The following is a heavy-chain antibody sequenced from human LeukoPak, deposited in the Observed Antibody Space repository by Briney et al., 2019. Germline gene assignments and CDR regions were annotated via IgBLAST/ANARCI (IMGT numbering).Heavy chain of an antibody. J-gene: IGHJ4*02. Sequence: GGSLRLSCAASGFTFSNAWMSWVRQAPGKGLEWVVRIKSKTDGGTTDYAAPVKGRFTISRDNSKNTLYLQMNSLKTEDTAVYYCTTDPAYYDILTGLAPFDYGGQGTLVTVSS. CDR1: GFTFSNAW. D-gene: IGHD3-9*01. CDR2: IKSKTDGGTT. CDR3: TTDPAYYDILTGLAPFDY. V-gene: IGHV3-15*01.